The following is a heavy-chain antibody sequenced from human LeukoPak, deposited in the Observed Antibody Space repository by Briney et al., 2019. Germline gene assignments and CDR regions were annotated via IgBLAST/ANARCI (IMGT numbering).Heavy chain of an antibody. Sequence: PGGSLRLSCAASGFTFSSYAMSWVRQAPGKGLEWVSAISGSGGSTYYADSVKGRFTISRDNSKNTLYLQMNGLRAEDTAVYYCIYVGATATNFDYWGQGTLVTVSS. V-gene: IGHV3-23*01. CDR1: GFTFSSYA. D-gene: IGHD1-26*01. CDR2: ISGSGGST. J-gene: IGHJ4*02. CDR3: IYVGATATNFDY.